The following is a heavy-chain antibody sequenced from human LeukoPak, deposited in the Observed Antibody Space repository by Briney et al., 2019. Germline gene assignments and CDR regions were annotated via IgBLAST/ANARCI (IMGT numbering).Heavy chain of an antibody. Sequence: GEPLHTSFQGPGSGFTSYWIGWARPMTGKGRAWMGIIYPGDSDTRYSPSFQGQVTISADKSISTAYLQWSSLKASDTAMYYCARQLAAAGTMLYYGMDVWGEGTTVTVSS. D-gene: IGHD6-13*01. V-gene: IGHV5-51*01. CDR2: IYPGDSDT. CDR3: ARQLAAAGTMLYYGMDV. J-gene: IGHJ6*04. CDR1: GSGFTSYW.